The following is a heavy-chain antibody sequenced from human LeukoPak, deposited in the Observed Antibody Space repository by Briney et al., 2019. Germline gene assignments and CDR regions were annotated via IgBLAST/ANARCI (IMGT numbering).Heavy chain of an antibody. V-gene: IGHV4-61*01. CDR2: IYYSGST. D-gene: IGHD6-13*01. Sequence: SETLSPTCTVSGDSISSGSYYWSWIRQPPGKGLEWIGYIYYSGSTNYNPSLKSRVTISVDTSKNQFSLKLSSVTAADTAVYYCARDGADSSSWHWFDPWGQGTLVTVSS. CDR1: GDSISSGSYY. J-gene: IGHJ5*02. CDR3: ARDGADSSSWHWFDP.